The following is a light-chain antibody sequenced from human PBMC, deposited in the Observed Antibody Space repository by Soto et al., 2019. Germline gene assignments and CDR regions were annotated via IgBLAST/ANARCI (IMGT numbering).Light chain of an antibody. CDR3: QQANSFPIT. J-gene: IGKJ5*01. CDR2: AAS. V-gene: IGKV1-12*01. CDR1: QGISSW. Sequence: DIQMTQSPSTLSSSVGCRITSTCRASQGISSWLAWYHQKPGKAPKLLIYAASSLQSGVPSRFSGSGLGTDFTLTISSLQPEDFATYYCQQANSFPITFGQGTRLEIK.